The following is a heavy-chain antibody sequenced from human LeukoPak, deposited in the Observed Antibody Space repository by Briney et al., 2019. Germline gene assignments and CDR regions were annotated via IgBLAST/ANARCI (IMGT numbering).Heavy chain of an antibody. CDR2: IKEDGSKK. V-gene: IGHV3-7*03. Sequence: PGGSLRLSCAASGFSFSSYWMNWARRAPGKGLEWLANIKEDGSKKYYVDSVKGRFTISRDNAKNSLYLQMDSLRAEDTAVYYCARDPGRQYSSIADVWGQGTTVTVSS. J-gene: IGHJ6*02. CDR3: ARDPGRQYSSIADV. CDR1: GFSFSSYW. D-gene: IGHD6-19*01.